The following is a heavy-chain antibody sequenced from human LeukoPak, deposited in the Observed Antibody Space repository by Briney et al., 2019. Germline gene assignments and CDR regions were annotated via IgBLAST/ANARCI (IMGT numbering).Heavy chain of an antibody. CDR2: INWNGGST. CDR1: GFTFDDYG. D-gene: IGHD3-3*01. Sequence: PGGSLRLSCAASGFTFDDYGMSWVRQAPGKGLEWVSGINWNGGSTGYADSVKGRFTISRDNAKNSLYLQMNSLRAEDTALYHCARGAVDFWSGSRRPKYYFDYWGQGTLVTVSS. CDR3: ARGAVDFWSGSRRPKYYFDY. J-gene: IGHJ4*02. V-gene: IGHV3-20*01.